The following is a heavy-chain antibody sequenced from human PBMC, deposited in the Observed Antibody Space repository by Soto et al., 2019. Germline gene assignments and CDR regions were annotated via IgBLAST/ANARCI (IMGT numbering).Heavy chain of an antibody. CDR2: IIPVLTIT. J-gene: IGHJ6*02. CDR1: GGSFSSYT. CDR3: ARRRYCGADCYKNYYFGMDV. V-gene: IGHV1-69*02. D-gene: IGHD2-21*02. Sequence: QAQLVQSGAEVKKPGSSVRLSCSTSGGSFSSYTLNWVRQAPGQGLEWLGRIIPVLTITDYAQKFRGRLTITAGKSSNTAYMELTSLRSDDTAVYYCARRRYCGADCYKNYYFGMDVWGQGTTVIVSS.